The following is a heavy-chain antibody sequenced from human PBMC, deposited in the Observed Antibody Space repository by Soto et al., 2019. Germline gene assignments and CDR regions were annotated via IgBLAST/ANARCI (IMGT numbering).Heavy chain of an antibody. D-gene: IGHD2-15*01. CDR1: GGSISSSNW. V-gene: IGHV4-4*02. CDR2: IYHTGST. CDR3: AREGPQMEVMVAATGGFDP. Sequence: SETLSLTCAVSGGSISSSNWWSWVRQPPGKGLEWIGEIYHTGSTNYNPSLKSRVTISVDKSKNHFSLKLRSVTAADTAVYYCAREGPQMEVMVAATGGFDPWGQGTLVTVSS. J-gene: IGHJ5*02.